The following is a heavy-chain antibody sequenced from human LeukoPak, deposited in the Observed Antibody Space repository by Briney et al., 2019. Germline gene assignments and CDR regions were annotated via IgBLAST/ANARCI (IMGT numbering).Heavy chain of an antibody. CDR3: ASPYGMDV. CDR2: IIPILGIA. CDR1: GGTFSSYA. V-gene: IGHV1-69*04. Sequence: GASVKVSFKASGGTFSSYAISWVRQALGQGLEWMGRIIPILGIANYAQKFQGRVTITADKSTSTAYMELSSLRSEDTAVYYCASPYGMDVWGQGTTVTVSS. J-gene: IGHJ6*02.